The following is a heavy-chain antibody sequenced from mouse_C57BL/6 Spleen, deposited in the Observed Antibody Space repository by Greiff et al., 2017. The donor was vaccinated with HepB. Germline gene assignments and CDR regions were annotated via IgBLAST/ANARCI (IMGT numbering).Heavy chain of an antibody. Sequence: QVQLQQPGAELVRPGSSVKLSCKASGYTFTSYWMHWVKQRPIQGLEWIGNIDPSDSETHYNQKFKDKATLTVDKSSSTAYMQLSSLTSEDSAVYYCERKTVVEAYYFDYWGQGTTLTVSS. CDR2: IDPSDSET. J-gene: IGHJ2*01. CDR1: GYTFTSYW. CDR3: ERKTVVEAYYFDY. V-gene: IGHV1-52*01. D-gene: IGHD1-1*01.